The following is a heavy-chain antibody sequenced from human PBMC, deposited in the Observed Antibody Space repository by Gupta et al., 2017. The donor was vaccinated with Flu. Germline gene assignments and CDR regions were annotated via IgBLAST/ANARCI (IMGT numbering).Heavy chain of an antibody. CDR3: ARDRGFGLRLGELSTPPDY. Sequence: QVQLVQSGAEVKKPGASVKVSCKASGYTFTGYYMHWVRQAPGQGLEWMGWINPNSGGTNYAQKFQGRVTMTRDTSISTAYMELSRLRSDDTAVYYCARDRGFGLRLGELSTPPDYWGQGTLVTVSS. D-gene: IGHD3-16*02. V-gene: IGHV1-2*02. J-gene: IGHJ4*02. CDR1: GYTFTGYY. CDR2: INPNSGGT.